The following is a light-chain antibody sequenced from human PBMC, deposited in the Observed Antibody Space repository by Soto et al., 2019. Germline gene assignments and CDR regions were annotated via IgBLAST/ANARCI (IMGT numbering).Light chain of an antibody. V-gene: IGKV3-11*01. J-gene: IGKJ4*01. Sequence: EIVLTQSPATLSLPPGERATLSCRASQSVSSYLAWYQQKPGQAPRLLIYDASNRATGIPARFSGSGSGTDFTLTISSLEPEDFAVYYCQQRSNWPPELTFSGGTKVDIK. CDR3: QQRSNWPPELT. CDR2: DAS. CDR1: QSVSSY.